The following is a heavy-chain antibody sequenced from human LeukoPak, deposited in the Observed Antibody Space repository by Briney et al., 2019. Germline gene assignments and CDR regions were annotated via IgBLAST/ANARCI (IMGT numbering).Heavy chain of an antibody. CDR1: GYSFSCYG. Sequence: GASVKLSFKTSGYSFSCYGIALVRDAPGPGPEWMGCISGYNGKTDYAENLQCRVTMTTDTSTTRAYVELRSLRSDDSVVSECARVDSRDGTGDHYGSWIDSWGQGTLVTVSS. D-gene: IGHD2-8*02. V-gene: IGHV1-18*01. CDR3: ARVDSRDGTGDHYGSWIDS. CDR2: ISGYNGKT. J-gene: IGHJ5*01.